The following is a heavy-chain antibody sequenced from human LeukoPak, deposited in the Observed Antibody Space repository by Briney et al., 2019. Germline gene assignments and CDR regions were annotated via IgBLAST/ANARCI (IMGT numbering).Heavy chain of an antibody. CDR3: ARGGVVWFGDSEVDY. D-gene: IGHD3-10*01. CDR2: ISSSSSSYI. Sequence: GGSLRLSCAASGFTFSSYSMNWVRQAPGEGLEWVSSISSSSSSYIYYADSVKGRFTISRDNAKNSLYLQMNSLRAEDTAVYYCARGGVVWFGDSEVDYWGQGTLVTVSS. J-gene: IGHJ4*02. CDR1: GFTFSSYS. V-gene: IGHV3-21*01.